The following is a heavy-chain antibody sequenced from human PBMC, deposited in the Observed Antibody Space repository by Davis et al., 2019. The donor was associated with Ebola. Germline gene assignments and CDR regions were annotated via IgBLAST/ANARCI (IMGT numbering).Heavy chain of an antibody. CDR2: ISYDGSNK. V-gene: IGHV3-30*03. D-gene: IGHD3-22*01. CDR1: GFTFSTYS. Sequence: GESLKISCAASGFTFSTYSMNWVRQAPGKGLEWVAVISYDGSNKYYADSVKGRFTISRDNSKNTLYLQMNSLRAEDTAVYYCARDRDYYDSSAYHPRGWLDSWGQGTLVIVSS. CDR3: ARDRDYYDSSAYHPRGWLDS. J-gene: IGHJ5*01.